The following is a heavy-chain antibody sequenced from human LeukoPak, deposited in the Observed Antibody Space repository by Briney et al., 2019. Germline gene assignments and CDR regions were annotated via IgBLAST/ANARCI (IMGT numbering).Heavy chain of an antibody. Sequence: GGSLRLSCTASGFTFGDYAMSWFGQAPGKGLEWVGIMRSKAYGGTTEYATSVKGRFTISRDDSKSIAYLQMNSLKTEDTAVYYCIRVIRAPYYDFWSGYPRFGAYYGMDVWGQGTTVTVSS. D-gene: IGHD3-3*01. CDR1: GFTFGDYA. J-gene: IGHJ6*02. CDR2: MRSKAYGGTT. CDR3: IRVIRAPYYDFWSGYPRFGAYYGMDV. V-gene: IGHV3-49*03.